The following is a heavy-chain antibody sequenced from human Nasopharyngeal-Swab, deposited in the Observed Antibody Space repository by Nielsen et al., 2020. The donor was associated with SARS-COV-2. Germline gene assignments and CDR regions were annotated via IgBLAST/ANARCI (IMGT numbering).Heavy chain of an antibody. CDR1: GFSLSTSGMC. CDR3: ARIRRQQLANGVGWFDP. CDR2: IDWDDDK. D-gene: IGHD6-13*01. J-gene: IGHJ5*02. V-gene: IGHV2-70*01. Sequence: SGPTLVKPTQTLTLTCTFSGFSLSTSGMCVSWIRQPPGQALEWLALIDWDDDKYYSTSLKTRLTISKDTSKNQVVLTMTNMDPVDTATYYCARIRRQQLANGVGWFDPWGQGTLVTVSS.